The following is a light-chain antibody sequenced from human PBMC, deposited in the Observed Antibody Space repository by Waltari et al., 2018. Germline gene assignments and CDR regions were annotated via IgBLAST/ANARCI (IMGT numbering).Light chain of an antibody. CDR1: QSVGTF. Sequence: IVLTQSPGTLSLSPGERATLSCRASQSVGTFLVWYQQKPGQAPRLLIQGASARATGAPDRFSGSGSGTDFSLPISRLEPEDFAVYYCQHYVRLPVTFGQGTKVEI. J-gene: IGKJ1*01. CDR2: GAS. V-gene: IGKV3-20*01. CDR3: QHYVRLPVT.